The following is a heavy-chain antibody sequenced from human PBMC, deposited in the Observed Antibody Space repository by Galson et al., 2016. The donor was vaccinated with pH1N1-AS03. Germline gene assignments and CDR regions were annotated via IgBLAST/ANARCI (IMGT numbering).Heavy chain of an antibody. D-gene: IGHD3-22*01. J-gene: IGHJ4*02. V-gene: IGHV4-4*07. CDR3: AREGDFSDNNCHPLFDH. CDR1: GGSLNNYY. Sequence: ETLSLTCTVSGGSLNNYYWSWVRQPAGKGLEWIGRIYVSGNTNYNPSLKSRVTISLDTSKNQFSLRLTSVTAADTAVYFCAREGDFSDNNCHPLFDHWGKGTLVTVSS. CDR2: IYVSGNT.